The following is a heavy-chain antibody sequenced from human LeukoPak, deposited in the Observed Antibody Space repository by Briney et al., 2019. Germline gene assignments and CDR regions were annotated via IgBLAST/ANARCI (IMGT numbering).Heavy chain of an antibody. CDR2: INPSGGST. CDR3: ARDVSPGPFVMATIY. J-gene: IGHJ4*02. Sequence: ASVTVSFTGAGYTFTIYYMHWVRQAPGQGLEWMGIINPSGGSTSYARKFQGRVTMTRATSTSTVYMELSSLRSEDTAVYYCARDVSPGPFVMATIYWGQGTLVTVSS. CDR1: GYTFTIYY. V-gene: IGHV1-46*01. D-gene: IGHD5-24*01.